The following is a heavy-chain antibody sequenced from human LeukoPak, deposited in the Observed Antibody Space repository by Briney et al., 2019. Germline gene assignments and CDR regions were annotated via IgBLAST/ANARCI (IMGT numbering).Heavy chain of an antibody. CDR3: ATGGGPFDY. J-gene: IGHJ4*02. CDR2: LHASGGP. V-gene: IGHV4-4*07. CDR1: GGSISLWQ. D-gene: IGHD3-16*01. Sequence: SETLSLTCSVSGGSISLWQWNWIRQVAGKGLEWIGRLHASGGPKYNPSLKSRVTMSLDTSKNQFFLKVSSVTAADTAVYFCATGGGPFDYWGQGILVTVSS.